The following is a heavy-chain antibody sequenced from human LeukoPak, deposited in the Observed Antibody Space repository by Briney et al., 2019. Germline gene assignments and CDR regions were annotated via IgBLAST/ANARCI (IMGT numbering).Heavy chain of an antibody. CDR2: VSAYNGNT. J-gene: IGHJ4*02. CDR3: ARDQAATNTQVRFCLD. Sequence: ASVKVSCKASGYTFTSYGISWVRQAPGQGLEWMGWVSAYNGNTNFAQKLQGRVTMTTDTSTSTAYMDLRSLRSDDTAVYYCARDQAATNTQVRFCLDWGQGTLVTVSS. CDR1: GYTFTSYG. D-gene: IGHD3-9*01. V-gene: IGHV1-18*01.